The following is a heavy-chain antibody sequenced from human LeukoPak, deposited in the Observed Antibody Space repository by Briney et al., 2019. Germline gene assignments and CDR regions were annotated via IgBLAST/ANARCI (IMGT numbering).Heavy chain of an antibody. V-gene: IGHV1-69*05. CDR2: IFATT. Sequence: ASVKVSCKASGGTFSSYAISWVRQAPGQGLEWMGGIFATTIYAQKFQGRVTMTTDTSTSTAYMELRSLRSDDTAVYYCARRLGSHIDAFDIWGQGTMVTVSS. D-gene: IGHD1-26*01. CDR3: ARRLGSHIDAFDI. CDR1: GGTFSSYA. J-gene: IGHJ3*02.